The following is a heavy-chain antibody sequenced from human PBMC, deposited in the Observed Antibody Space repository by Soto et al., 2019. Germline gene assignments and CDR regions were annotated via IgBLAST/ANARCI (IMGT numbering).Heavy chain of an antibody. CDR2: IYHSGGT. V-gene: IGHV4-30-2*01. D-gene: IGHD4-4*01. CDR1: GGSISSGGYS. Sequence: QLQLQESGSGLVKPSQTLSLTCAVSGGSISSGGYSWSWIRQPPGKGLEWIGYIYHSGGTYYNPSLERXXTXSXXRSKNQFSLRLTSVTAADTAVYYCARRNQITTFAYWGQGTLVTVSS. CDR3: ARRNQITTFAY. J-gene: IGHJ4*02.